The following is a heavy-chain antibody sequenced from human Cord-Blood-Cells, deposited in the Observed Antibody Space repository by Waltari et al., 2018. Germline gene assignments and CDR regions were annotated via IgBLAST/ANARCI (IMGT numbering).Heavy chain of an antibody. V-gene: IGHV1-58*01. CDR2: IVVGSGNT. Sequence: QMQLVQSGPEVKKPGTSVKVSCRASGLTFPSSAGKWVRQAGGHGLEWIGWIVVGSGNTNYAQKFQERVTITRDMSTSTAYMELSSLRSEDTAVYYCAADGGYSYGLRGGGDAFDIWGQGTMVTVSS. J-gene: IGHJ3*02. CDR3: AADGGYSYGLRGGGDAFDI. CDR1: GLTFPSSA. D-gene: IGHD5-18*01.